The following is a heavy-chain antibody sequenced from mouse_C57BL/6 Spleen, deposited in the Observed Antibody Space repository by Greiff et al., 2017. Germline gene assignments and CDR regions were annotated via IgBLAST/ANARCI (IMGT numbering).Heavy chain of an antibody. CDR1: GYTFTDYY. CDR2: INPNNGGT. D-gene: IGHD2-1*01. CDR3: ASNGNSDAMDY. Sequence: EVQLQQSGPELVKPGASVKISCKASGYTFTDYYMNWVKQSHGKSLEWIGDINPNNGGTSYNQKFKGKATLTVDKSSSTAYMELRSLTSEDSAVYYCASNGNSDAMDYWGQGTSVTVSS. J-gene: IGHJ4*01. V-gene: IGHV1-26*01.